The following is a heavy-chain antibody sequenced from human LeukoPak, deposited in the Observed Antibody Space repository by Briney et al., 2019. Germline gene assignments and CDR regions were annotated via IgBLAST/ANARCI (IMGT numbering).Heavy chain of an antibody. CDR1: GFTFSSYG. CDR2: ISYDGSKK. Sequence: PGGSLRLSCAASGFTFSSYGVSWVRQAPGKGLEWVAVISYDGSKKYYADSVKGRFTISRDNSKNTLYLQMNSLRAEDTAVYYCARALRFLEWFAYMDVWGKGTTVTVSS. J-gene: IGHJ6*03. D-gene: IGHD3-3*01. V-gene: IGHV3-30*03. CDR3: ARALRFLEWFAYMDV.